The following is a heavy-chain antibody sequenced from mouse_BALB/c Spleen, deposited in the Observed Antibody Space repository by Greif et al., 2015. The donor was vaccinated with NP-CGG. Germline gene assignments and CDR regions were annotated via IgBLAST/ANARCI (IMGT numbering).Heavy chain of an antibody. CDR3: AREDTTAIY. J-gene: IGHJ2*01. D-gene: IGHD1-2*01. V-gene: IGHV1-80*01. CDR2: IYPGDGDT. Sequence: QVQLQRSGAELVRPGSSVKISCKASGYAFSSYWMNWVKQRPGQGLEWIGQIYPGDGDTDYNGKFKGKATLTADKSSSTAYMQLSSLTSEDSAVYFCAREDTTAIYWGQGTTLTVSS. CDR1: GYAFSSYW.